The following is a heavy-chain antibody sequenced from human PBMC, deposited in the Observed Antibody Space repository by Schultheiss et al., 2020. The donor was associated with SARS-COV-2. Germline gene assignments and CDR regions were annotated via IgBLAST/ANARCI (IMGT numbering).Heavy chain of an antibody. CDR1: GGSISSYY. D-gene: IGHD2-2*01. V-gene: IGHV4-59*01. CDR2: IYYSGST. CDR3: ARVRYQLPYYYYYYMDV. Sequence: SETLSLTCTVSGGSISSYYWSWIRQPPGKGLEWIGYIYYSGSTNYNPSLKSRVTISVDTSKNQFSLKLSSVTAEDTAVYYCARVRYQLPYYYYYYMDVWGKGTTVTVSS. J-gene: IGHJ6*03.